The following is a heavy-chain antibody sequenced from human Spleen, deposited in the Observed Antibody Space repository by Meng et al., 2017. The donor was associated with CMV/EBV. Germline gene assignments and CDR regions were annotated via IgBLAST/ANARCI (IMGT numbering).Heavy chain of an antibody. V-gene: IGHV4-4*02. CDR3: ARRDYYYDSSGYWYYFDY. CDR1: SISSSNW. Sequence: SISSSNWWSWVRQPPGKGLEWIGEIYHSGSTNYNPSLKSRVTISVDKSKNQFSLKLSSVTAADTAVYYCARRDYYYDSSGYWYYFDYWGQGTLVTVSS. J-gene: IGHJ4*02. CDR2: IYHSGST. D-gene: IGHD3-22*01.